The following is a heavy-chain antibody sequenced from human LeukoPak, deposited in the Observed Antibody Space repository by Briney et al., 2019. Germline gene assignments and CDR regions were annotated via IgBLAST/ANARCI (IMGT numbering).Heavy chain of an antibody. CDR1: GFTFSSYS. V-gene: IGHV3-21*01. Sequence: GGSLRLSCAASGFTFSSYSMNWFRQAPGKGLEWVSSISSSSSYIYYADSVKGRFTISRDNAKNSLYLQMNSLRAEDTAVYYCARESFRMRESKTWFDPWGQGTPVTVSS. CDR2: ISSSSSYI. J-gene: IGHJ5*02. CDR3: ARESFRMRESKTWFDP. D-gene: IGHD2-15*01.